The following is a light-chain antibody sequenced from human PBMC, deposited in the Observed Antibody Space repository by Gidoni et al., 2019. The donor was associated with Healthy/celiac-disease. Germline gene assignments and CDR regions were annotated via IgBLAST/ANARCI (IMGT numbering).Light chain of an antibody. V-gene: IGLV1-44*01. CDR3: AAWDDSLKGV. CDR2: SNN. Sequence: QSVLTQPPSASGTPGQRVTIPCSGRSSNIGSNPVNWYQQLPGTAPTLLIYSNNQRPSGVPDRFSGSKSGTSASLAISGLQSEDEADYYCAAWDDSLKGVFGGGTKLTVL. J-gene: IGLJ2*01. CDR1: SSNIGSNP.